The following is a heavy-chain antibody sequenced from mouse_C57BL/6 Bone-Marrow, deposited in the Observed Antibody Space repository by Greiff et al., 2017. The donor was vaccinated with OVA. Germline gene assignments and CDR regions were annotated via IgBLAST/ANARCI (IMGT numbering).Heavy chain of an antibody. Sequence: QVQLQQSGPELVKPGASVKISCKASGYAFSSSWMNWVKQRPGKGLEWIGRIYPGDGDTNYNGKFKGKATLTVDRSSSTAYMQLSSLTSEDSALYYCTLGYYGSSYGFAYWGLGTLVTVSA. V-gene: IGHV1-82*01. CDR1: GYAFSSSW. D-gene: IGHD1-1*01. J-gene: IGHJ3*01. CDR3: TLGYYGSSYGFAY. CDR2: IYPGDGDT.